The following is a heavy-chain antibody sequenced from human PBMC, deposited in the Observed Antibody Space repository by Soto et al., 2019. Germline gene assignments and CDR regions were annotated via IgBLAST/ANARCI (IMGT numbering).Heavy chain of an antibody. CDR3: AKDLQSYGDYDYYCYGMDV. V-gene: IGHV3-30*18. J-gene: IGHJ6*02. CDR1: GFTFSTYG. Sequence: QVQLVESGGGEVQPGRSLTLSCAASGFTFSTYGMHWVRQTPGKGLEWVAVISYDGTNKFYSDSVKGRFTISRDNFKNTLTLQMKSLRADETAIYSCAKDLQSYGDYDYYCYGMDVWGLGTRVTVSS. D-gene: IGHD4-17*01. CDR2: ISYDGTNK.